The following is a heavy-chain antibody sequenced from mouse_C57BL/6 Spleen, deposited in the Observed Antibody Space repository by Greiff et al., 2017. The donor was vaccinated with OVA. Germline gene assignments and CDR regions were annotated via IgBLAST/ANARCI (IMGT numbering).Heavy chain of an antibody. CDR1: GFTFSDYG. V-gene: IGHV5-17*01. CDR3: AQLGQGFAY. J-gene: IGHJ3*01. D-gene: IGHD4-1*02. CDR2: ISSGSSTI. Sequence: DVMLVESGGGLVKPGGSLKLSCAASGFTFSDYGMHWVRQAPEKGLEWVAYISSGSSTIYYADTVKGRFTISRDNAKNTLFLQMTSLRSEDTAMYYCAQLGQGFAYWGQGTLVTVSA.